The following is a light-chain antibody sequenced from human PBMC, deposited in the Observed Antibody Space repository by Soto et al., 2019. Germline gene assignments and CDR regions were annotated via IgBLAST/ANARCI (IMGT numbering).Light chain of an antibody. CDR1: QSVSSY. CDR2: DAS. Sequence: EIVLTQSPATLSLSPGERATLSCRASQSVSSYLAWYQQKPGQAPRLLIYDASNRATGIPARFSGSESGTDFTLTISSLEPEDFAVYYCQQRSNWLLTFGGGTKVELK. CDR3: QQRSNWLLT. J-gene: IGKJ4*01. V-gene: IGKV3-11*01.